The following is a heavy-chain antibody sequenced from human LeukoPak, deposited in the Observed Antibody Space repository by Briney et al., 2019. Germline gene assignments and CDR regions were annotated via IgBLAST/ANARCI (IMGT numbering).Heavy chain of an antibody. D-gene: IGHD3-22*01. Sequence: GGSLRLSCAASGFTFSSYAMSWVRQAPGKGLEWVSAISGSGGSTYYADSVKGRSTISRDNSKNTLYLQMNSLRAEDTAVYYCAKVRITMIVVGANYDYWGQGTLVTVSS. CDR2: ISGSGGST. V-gene: IGHV3-23*01. J-gene: IGHJ4*02. CDR1: GFTFSSYA. CDR3: AKVRITMIVVGANYDY.